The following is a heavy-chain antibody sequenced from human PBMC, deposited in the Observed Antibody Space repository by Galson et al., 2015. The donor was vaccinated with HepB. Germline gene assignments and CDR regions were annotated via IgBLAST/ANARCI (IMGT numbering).Heavy chain of an antibody. CDR2: ISGSGGST. CDR3: AKEGGAVGATEFGWYFDL. V-gene: IGHV3-23*01. CDR1: GFTFSSYA. J-gene: IGHJ2*01. D-gene: IGHD1-26*01. Sequence: SLRLSCAASGFTFSSYAMSWVRQAPGKGLEWVSAISGSGGSTYYADSVKGRFTISRDNSKNTLYLQMNSLRAEDTAVYYCAKEGGAVGATEFGWYFDLWGRGTLVTVSS.